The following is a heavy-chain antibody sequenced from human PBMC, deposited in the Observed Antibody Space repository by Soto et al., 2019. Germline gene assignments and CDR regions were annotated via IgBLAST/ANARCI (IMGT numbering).Heavy chain of an antibody. CDR2: ISYDGSNK. CDR3: ARGVQLALLYGMDV. V-gene: IGHV3-30-3*01. J-gene: IGHJ6*01. CDR1: GFTFSSYA. D-gene: IGHD6-6*01. Sequence: QVQLVESGGGVVQPGRSLRLSCAASGFTFSSYAMHWVRQAPGKGLEWVAVISYDGSNKYYADSVKGRFTISRDNSKNTLYLQMNSLRAEDTAVYYCARGVQLALLYGMDVW.